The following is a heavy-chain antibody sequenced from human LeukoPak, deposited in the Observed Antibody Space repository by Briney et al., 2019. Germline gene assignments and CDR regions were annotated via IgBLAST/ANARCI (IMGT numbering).Heavy chain of an antibody. Sequence: PSETLSLTCTVSGGSISSYYWSWIRQPPGKGLEWIGYIYYSGSTNYNPSLKSRVTISVDTSKNQFSLKLSSVTAADTAVYYCARDPGYSGYDYYYYGMDVWGQGTTVTVSS. V-gene: IGHV4-59*12. CDR2: IYYSGST. CDR3: ARDPGYSGYDYYYYGMDV. CDR1: GGSISSYY. J-gene: IGHJ6*02. D-gene: IGHD5-12*01.